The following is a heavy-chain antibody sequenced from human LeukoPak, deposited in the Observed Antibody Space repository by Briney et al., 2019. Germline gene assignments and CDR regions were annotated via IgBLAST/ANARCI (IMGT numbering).Heavy chain of an antibody. CDR1: GFTLSNYW. V-gene: IGHV3-74*01. CDR2: INTDGSST. J-gene: IGHJ4*02. CDR3: ARGDDYSTFDY. Sequence: GGSLRLSCSASGFTLSNYWIHWVRQAPGKGLVWVSRINTDGSSTNYADFVRGRFTISRDNAKKSLYLQMDSLRAEDTAVYYCARGDDYSTFDYSGQGTLVTVSS. D-gene: IGHD4-11*01.